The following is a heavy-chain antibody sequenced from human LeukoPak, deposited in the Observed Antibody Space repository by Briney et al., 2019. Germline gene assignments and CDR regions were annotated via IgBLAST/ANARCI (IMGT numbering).Heavy chain of an antibody. Sequence: GASVKVSCKASGYTFASYYMHWVRQAPGQGLEWTGIINPGGGTTNYAQKFQGRVTMTRDTSTSTVYMELSSLRSEDTAVYYCARDRYGDFWFDFWGQGTLVTVSS. CDR2: INPGGGTT. CDR1: GYTFASYY. J-gene: IGHJ5*01. D-gene: IGHD4-17*01. V-gene: IGHV1-46*01. CDR3: ARDRYGDFWFDF.